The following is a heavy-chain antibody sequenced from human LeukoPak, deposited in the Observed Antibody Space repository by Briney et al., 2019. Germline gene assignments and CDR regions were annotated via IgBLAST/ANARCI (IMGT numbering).Heavy chain of an antibody. D-gene: IGHD5-18*01. CDR3: ARGGGYSYGYFKLDY. J-gene: IGHJ4*02. V-gene: IGHV4-59*12. CDR1: GGSISSYY. Sequence: PSETLSLTCTVSGGSISSYYWSWIRQPPGKGLEWIGYIYYSGSTYYSPSLKSRVTISVDTSKNQFSLKLSSVTAADTAVYYCARGGGYSYGYFKLDYWGQGTLVTVSS. CDR2: IYYSGST.